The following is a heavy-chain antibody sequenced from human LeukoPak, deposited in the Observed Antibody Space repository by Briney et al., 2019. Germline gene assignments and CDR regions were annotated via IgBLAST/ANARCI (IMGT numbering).Heavy chain of an antibody. CDR3: AKGHLSAQNYYFDY. V-gene: IGHV3-9*03. D-gene: IGHD1-7*01. CDR2: ISWSSGTI. CDR1: GFTFDDYA. Sequence: GGSLRLSCAASGFTFDDYAMHWVRQAPGKGLEWVSGISWSSGTIGYADSVKGRFTISRDNAKNSLYLQMNSLRTEDMALYYCAKGHLSAQNYYFDYWGQGTLVTVSS. J-gene: IGHJ4*02.